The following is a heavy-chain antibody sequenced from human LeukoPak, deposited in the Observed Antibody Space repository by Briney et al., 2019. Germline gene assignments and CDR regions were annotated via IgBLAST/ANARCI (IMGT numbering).Heavy chain of an antibody. CDR1: GGSISSGSYC. J-gene: IGHJ3*02. Sequence: SETLSLTCTVSGGSISSGSYCWSWIRQPAGKGLEWIGRIYTGGSTNYNPSLKSRVTISVDTSKNQFSLKLSSVTAADTAVYYCARALYYSGGSCYPWNAFDIWGQGTMVTVSS. CDR2: IYTGGST. V-gene: IGHV4-61*02. D-gene: IGHD2-15*01. CDR3: ARALYYSGGSCYPWNAFDI.